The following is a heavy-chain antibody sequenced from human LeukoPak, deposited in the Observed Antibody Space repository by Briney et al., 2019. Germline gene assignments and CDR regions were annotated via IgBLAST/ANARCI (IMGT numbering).Heavy chain of an antibody. CDR2: ISAYNGNT. Sequence: ASVKVSCKASGYTFTSYGISWVRQAPGQGLEWMGWISAYNGNTNYAQKLQGRVTMTTDTSTSTAYMELRSLRSDDTAVYHCARGSVGATVPAGLEYFDYWGQGTLVTVSS. CDR1: GYTFTSYG. D-gene: IGHD1-26*01. V-gene: IGHV1-18*01. J-gene: IGHJ4*02. CDR3: ARGSVGATVPAGLEYFDY.